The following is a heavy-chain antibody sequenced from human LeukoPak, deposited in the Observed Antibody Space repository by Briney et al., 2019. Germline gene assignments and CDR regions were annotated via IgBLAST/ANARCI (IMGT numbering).Heavy chain of an antibody. Sequence: SETLSLTCTVSGGSISSGSYYWSWIRQPAGTGLEWIGRIYTSGSTNYNPSLKSRVAISVDTSKNRFSLKLSSVTAADTAVYYCASSSLTGTTRYYFDYWGQGTLVTVSS. D-gene: IGHD1-7*01. J-gene: IGHJ4*02. CDR3: ASSSLTGTTRYYFDY. V-gene: IGHV4-61*02. CDR2: IYTSGST. CDR1: GGSISSGSYY.